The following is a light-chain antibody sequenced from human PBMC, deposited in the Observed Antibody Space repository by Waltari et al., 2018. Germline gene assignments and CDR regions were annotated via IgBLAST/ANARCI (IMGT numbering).Light chain of an antibody. CDR1: SSDVGKYNL. CDR3: CSFAGRGFSVI. CDR2: EFT. J-gene: IGLJ2*01. V-gene: IGLV2-23*02. Sequence: QSALTQPASVSGSPGQSITIPCTGTSSDVGKYNLFSWYQQHPGELPKLMIYEFTKRPSGVSDRFSGSKSGNTASLTISGFQAEDEADYFCCSFAGRGFSVIFGGGTKLTVL.